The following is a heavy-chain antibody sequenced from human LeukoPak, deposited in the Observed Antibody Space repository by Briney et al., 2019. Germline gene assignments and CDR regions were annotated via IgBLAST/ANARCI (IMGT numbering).Heavy chain of an antibody. Sequence: PVRSLRLSCAASGFTFSSYSMNWVRQAPGKGLEWVSSISSSSSYIYYADSVKGRFTISRDNAKNSLYLQMNSLRAEDTAVYYCASTPGYSSGWYYFDWCVRGNLITVSS. V-gene: IGHV3-21*01. CDR3: ASTPGYSSGWYYFDW. CDR1: GFTFSSYS. D-gene: IGHD6-19*01. CDR2: ISSSSSYI. J-gene: IGHJ4*02.